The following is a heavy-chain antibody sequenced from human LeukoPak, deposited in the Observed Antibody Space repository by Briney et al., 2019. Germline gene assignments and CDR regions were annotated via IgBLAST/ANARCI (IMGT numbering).Heavy chain of an antibody. D-gene: IGHD3-10*01. CDR3: ARDHPLSYYGSGSYSYYYYYGMDV. Sequence: PSETLSLTCTVSGGSISSGDYYWSWIRQPPGKGLEWIGYIYYSGSTNYNPSLKSRVTISVDTSKNQFSLKLSSVTAADTAVYYCARDHPLSYYGSGSYSYYYYYGMDVWGQGTTVTVSS. CDR2: IYYSGST. CDR1: GGSISSGDYY. V-gene: IGHV4-61*08. J-gene: IGHJ6*02.